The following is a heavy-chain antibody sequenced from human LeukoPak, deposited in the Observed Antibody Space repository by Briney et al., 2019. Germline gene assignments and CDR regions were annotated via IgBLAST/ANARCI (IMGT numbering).Heavy chain of an antibody. CDR1: GYTFTGYY. CDR2: INPNSGGT. Sequence: ASVKVSCKASGYTFTGYYMHWVRQAPGQGLEWMGWINPNSGGTNYAQNFQGRVTLTTYTSTTTAYLELRSLTSDDTAVYYCARDPSNTSGWKTWFDPWGQGTLVTVSS. CDR3: ARDPSNTSGWKTWFDP. J-gene: IGHJ5*02. V-gene: IGHV1-2*02. D-gene: IGHD6-19*01.